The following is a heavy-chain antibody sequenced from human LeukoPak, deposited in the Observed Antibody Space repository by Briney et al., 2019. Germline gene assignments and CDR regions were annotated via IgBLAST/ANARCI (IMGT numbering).Heavy chain of an antibody. CDR2: INPSGGST. CDR1: GYTFTSYY. D-gene: IGHD3-22*01. V-gene: IGHV1-46*01. CDR3: ARSPYYYDSSGYDWFDP. J-gene: IGHJ5*02. Sequence: ASVTVSCKASGYTFTSYYMHWLRQPPGQGLEWMEIINPSGGSTSYAQKFQGRVTMTRDMSTSTVYMELSSLRSEDTAVYYCARSPYYYDSSGYDWFDPWGQGTLVTVSS.